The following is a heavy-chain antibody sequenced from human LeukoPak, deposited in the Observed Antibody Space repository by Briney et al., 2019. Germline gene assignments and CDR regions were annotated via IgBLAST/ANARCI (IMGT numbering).Heavy chain of an antibody. V-gene: IGHV1-69*13. CDR3: AILSDGAYCGGDCFYLDY. CDR2: IIPIFGTA. CDR1: GGTFSSYA. J-gene: IGHJ4*02. D-gene: IGHD2-21*02. Sequence: ASVKVSCKASGGTFSSYAISWVRQAPGQGLEWRGGIIPIFGTANYAQKFQGRVTITADESTSTAYMELSSLRSEDTAVYYCAILSDGAYCGGDCFYLDYWGQGTLVTVSS.